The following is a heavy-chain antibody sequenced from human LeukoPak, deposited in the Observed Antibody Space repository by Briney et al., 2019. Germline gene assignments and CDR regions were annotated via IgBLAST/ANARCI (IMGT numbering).Heavy chain of an antibody. V-gene: IGHV3-7*01. CDR3: ASSGVLLWFGEYFDY. J-gene: IGHJ4*02. D-gene: IGHD3-10*01. Sequence: GGSLRLSCAASGFTFSDFWMNWVRQAPGKGLEWVANVKNDGSEEYYVDSVKGRFTISRDNAKNSLYLQMNSLRAEDTAVYYCASSGVLLWFGEYFDYWGQGTLVTVSS. CDR2: VKNDGSEE. CDR1: GFTFSDFW.